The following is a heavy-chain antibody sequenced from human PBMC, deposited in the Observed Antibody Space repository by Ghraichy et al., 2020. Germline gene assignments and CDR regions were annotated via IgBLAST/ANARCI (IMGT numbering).Heavy chain of an antibody. CDR2: INHSGST. Sequence: SQTLSLTCAVYGGSFSGYYWSWIRQPPGKGLEWIREINHSGSTNYNPSLKSRVTISVDTSKNQFSLKLSSVTAADTAVYYCARVKWWELLLEFDYWGQGTLVTVSS. D-gene: IGHD2-15*01. CDR1: GGSFSGYY. CDR3: ARVKWWELLLEFDY. V-gene: IGHV4-34*01. J-gene: IGHJ4*02.